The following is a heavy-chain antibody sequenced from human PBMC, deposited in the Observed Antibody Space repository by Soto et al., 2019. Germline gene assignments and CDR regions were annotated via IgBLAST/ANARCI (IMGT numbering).Heavy chain of an antibody. V-gene: IGHV3-23*01. D-gene: IGHD6-19*01. CDR2: IRGSNDDT. CDR1: GFTFSSYA. J-gene: IGHJ3*02. CDR3: AKANSGWYAAFDI. Sequence: GGSLRLSCAASGFTFSSYAMSWVRQAPGKGLEWVSTIRGSNDDTRYADSVKGRFTVSRDNSKNMLHLQMYSLRAEDTAVYYCAKANSGWYAAFDIWGQGTMVTVSS.